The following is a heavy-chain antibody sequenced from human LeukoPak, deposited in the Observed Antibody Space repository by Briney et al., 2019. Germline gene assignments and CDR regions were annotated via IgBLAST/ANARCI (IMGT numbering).Heavy chain of an antibody. V-gene: IGHV1-24*01. Sequence: ASVKVSCKVSGYTLTELSMHWVRQAPGKGLEWMGGFDPEDGETIYAQKFQGRVTMTEDTSTDTAYMELSSLRSEDTAVYYCATGLLYGGNSGGILDYWGQGTLVTVSS. J-gene: IGHJ4*02. CDR2: FDPEDGET. CDR1: GYTLTELS. CDR3: ATGLLYGGNSGGILDY. D-gene: IGHD4-23*01.